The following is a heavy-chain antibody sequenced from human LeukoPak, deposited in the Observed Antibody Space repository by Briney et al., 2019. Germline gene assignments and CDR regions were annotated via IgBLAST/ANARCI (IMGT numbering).Heavy chain of an antibody. CDR3: ARDRAITIFGVVINYYNGMDV. CDR1: GFTFSSYA. D-gene: IGHD3-3*01. CDR2: ISYDGSNK. Sequence: PGGSLRLSCAASGFTFSSYATHWVRQAPGKGLEWVAVISYDGSNKYYADSVKGRFTISRDNSKNTLYLQMNSLRAEDTAVYYCARDRAITIFGVVINYYNGMDVWGQGTTVTVSS. V-gene: IGHV3-30-3*01. J-gene: IGHJ6*02.